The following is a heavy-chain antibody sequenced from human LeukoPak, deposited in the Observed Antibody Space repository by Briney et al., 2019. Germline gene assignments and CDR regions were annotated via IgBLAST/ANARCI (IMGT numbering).Heavy chain of an antibody. V-gene: IGHV1-69*13. CDR1: GGTFSSYA. CDR3: ARDQNVDTAMVTNYYFDY. CDR2: IIPIFGTA. D-gene: IGHD5-18*01. Sequence: ASVKVSCTASGGTFSSYAISWVRQAPGQGLEWMGGIIPIFGTANYAQKFQGRVTITADESTSTAYMELSSLRSEDTAVYYCARDQNVDTAMVTNYYFDYWGQGTLVTVSS. J-gene: IGHJ4*02.